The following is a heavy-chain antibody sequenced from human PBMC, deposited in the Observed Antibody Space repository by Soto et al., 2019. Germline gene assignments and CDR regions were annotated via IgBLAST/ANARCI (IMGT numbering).Heavy chain of an antibody. J-gene: IGHJ3*02. V-gene: IGHV4-59*01. Sequence: SETLSLTCTVSGGSISSYYWSWIRQPPGKGLEWIGYIYYSGSTNYNPSLKSRVTISVDTSKNQFSLKLSSVTAADTAVYYCAREKGGHSLVEDAFDIWGQGTMVTVSS. D-gene: IGHD2-21*01. CDR1: GGSISSYY. CDR3: AREKGGHSLVEDAFDI. CDR2: IYYSGST.